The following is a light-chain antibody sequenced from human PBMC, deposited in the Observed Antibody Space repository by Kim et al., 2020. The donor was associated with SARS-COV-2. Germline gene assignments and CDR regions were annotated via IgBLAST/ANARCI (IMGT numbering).Light chain of an antibody. CDR3: QQYDAPPFT. CDR1: EDVSDY. Sequence: GDRVTLTGQASEDVSDYFNWYHQKPGEAPKVLIRDAANLESGVPSRFSRGGYGTEFSLTISSVQPEDMGTYYCQQYDAPPFTFGQGTRLEIK. J-gene: IGKJ5*01. CDR2: DAA. V-gene: IGKV1-33*01.